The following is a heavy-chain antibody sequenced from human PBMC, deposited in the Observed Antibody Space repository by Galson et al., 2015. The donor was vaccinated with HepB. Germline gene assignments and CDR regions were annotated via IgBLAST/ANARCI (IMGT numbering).Heavy chain of an antibody. CDR1: GYSFTSYW. V-gene: IGHV5-51*01. D-gene: IGHD2-15*01. Sequence: QSGAEVKKPGESLKISCKGSGYSFTSYWIGWVRQMPGKGLEWMGIIYPGDSDTRYSPSFQGQVTISADKSISTAYLQWSSLKASDTAMYYCARQRGGDCSGGSCRPGYFDYWGQGTLVTVSS. CDR3: ARQRGGDCSGGSCRPGYFDY. J-gene: IGHJ4*02. CDR2: IYPGDSDT.